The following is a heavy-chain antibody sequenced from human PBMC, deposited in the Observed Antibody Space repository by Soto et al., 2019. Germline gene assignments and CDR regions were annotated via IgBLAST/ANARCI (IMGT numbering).Heavy chain of an antibody. J-gene: IGHJ4*02. CDR3: AKARPRDSYRYYDSSNFDY. Sequence: GGSLRLSCAASGFTFSSYAMSWVRQAPGKGLEWVSAISGSGGSTYYADSVKGRFTISRDNSKNTLYLQMNSLRAEDTAVYYCAKARPRDSYRYYDSSNFDYWGQGTLVTVSS. CDR1: GFTFSSYA. V-gene: IGHV3-23*01. D-gene: IGHD3-22*01. CDR2: ISGSGGST.